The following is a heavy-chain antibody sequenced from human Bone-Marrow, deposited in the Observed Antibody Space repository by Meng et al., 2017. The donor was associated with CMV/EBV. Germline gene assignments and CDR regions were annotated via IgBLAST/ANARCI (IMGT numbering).Heavy chain of an antibody. CDR3: ARFNSGKYPGVGDYYYGMDV. CDR1: GGSLSSSNW. J-gene: IGHJ6*02. Sequence: SETRSLTCAVSGGSLSSSNWWSWVRQPPGKGLEWRGEIYHSGSTNYKPSLKSRVTIPVDRSTNELSLRLTSVTATSTAVYYCARFNSGKYPGVGDYYYGMDVWGQGTTVTVSS. CDR2: IYHSGST. V-gene: IGHV4-4*02. D-gene: IGHD1-26*01.